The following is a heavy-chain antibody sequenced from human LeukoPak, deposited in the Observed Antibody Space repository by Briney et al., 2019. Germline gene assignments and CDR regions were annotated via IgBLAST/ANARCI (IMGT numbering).Heavy chain of an antibody. J-gene: IGHJ5*02. CDR2: IYTSGST. V-gene: IGHV4-4*07. CDR3: ARDLDYVGPWFDP. D-gene: IGHD3-16*01. Sequence: KSSETLSLTCTVSGGSISSYCWSWIRQPAGKGLEWIGRIYTSGSTNYNPSLKSRVTMSVDTSKNQFSLKLSSVTAADTAVYYCARDLDYVGPWFDPWGQGTLVTVSS. CDR1: GGSISSYC.